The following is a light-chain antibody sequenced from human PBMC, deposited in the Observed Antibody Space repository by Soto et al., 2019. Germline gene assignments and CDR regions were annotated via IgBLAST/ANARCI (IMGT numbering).Light chain of an antibody. CDR3: QSYDSSNHVV. CDR2: EDN. CDR1: SGSIASNY. V-gene: IGLV6-57*02. J-gene: IGLJ2*01. Sequence: NFMLTQPHSVSESPGKTVTISCTGSSGSIASNYVQWYQQRPGSAPTTVIYEDNQRPSGVPDRFSGSIDSSSNSASRTSSGLKTEDEADYYCQSYDSSNHVVFGGGTKVTVL.